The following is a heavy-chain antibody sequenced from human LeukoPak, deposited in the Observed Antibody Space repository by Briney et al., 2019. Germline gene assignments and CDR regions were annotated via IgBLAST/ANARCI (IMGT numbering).Heavy chain of an antibody. V-gene: IGHV4-34*01. CDR1: GGSFSGYY. J-gene: IGHJ4*02. D-gene: IGHD3-22*01. Sequence: KPSETLSLTCAVYGGSFSGYYWSWIRQPPGKGLEWIGEINHSGSTNYNPSLKSRVTISVGTSKNQFSLKLSSVTAADTAVYYCARSSYYYDSSGYYAPFDYWGQGTLVTVSS. CDR2: INHSGST. CDR3: ARSSYYYDSSGYYAPFDY.